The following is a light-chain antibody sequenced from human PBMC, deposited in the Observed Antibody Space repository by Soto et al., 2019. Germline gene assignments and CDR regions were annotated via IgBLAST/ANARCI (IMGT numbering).Light chain of an antibody. CDR3: MQAVPTLYT. Sequence: DIVMTQSPLSLPVTPGEPASISCRASQSLLHSNGYYYLDWYLQKPGQSPQLLIYLGSNPASGVPDRFSGSGSGTDFTLKISRVEAEDVGIYYCMQAVPTLYTFGQGTKLEIK. V-gene: IGKV2-28*01. J-gene: IGKJ2*01. CDR1: QSLLHSNGYYY. CDR2: LGS.